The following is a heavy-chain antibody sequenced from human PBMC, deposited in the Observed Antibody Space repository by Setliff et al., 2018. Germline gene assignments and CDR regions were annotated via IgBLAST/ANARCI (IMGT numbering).Heavy chain of an antibody. CDR2: IYHSGST. CDR3: ARVVPAAMYFDY. J-gene: IGHJ4*02. D-gene: IGHD2-2*01. CDR1: GGSISRSNW. V-gene: IGHV4-4*02. Sequence: SETLSLTCAVSGGSISRSNWWSWVRQPPGKGLEWIGEIYHSGSTNYNPSLKSRVTISVDTSKNQFSLKLSSVTAADTAVYYCARVVPAAMYFDYWGQGTLVTVSS.